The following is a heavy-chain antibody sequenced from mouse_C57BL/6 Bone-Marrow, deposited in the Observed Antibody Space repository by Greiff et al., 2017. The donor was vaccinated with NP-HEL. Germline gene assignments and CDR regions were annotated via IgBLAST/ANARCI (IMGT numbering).Heavy chain of an antibody. V-gene: IGHV1-43*01. J-gene: IGHJ2*01. CDR3: ANSRDY. Sequence: VQLQQSGPELVKPGASVKISCKASGYSFTGYYMHWVKQSSEKSLEWIGEINPSTGGTSYNQKFKGKATLTVDKSSSTAYMQLKSLTSEDSAVYYCANSRDYWGQGTTLTVSS. CDR1: GYSFTGYY. CDR2: INPSTGGT.